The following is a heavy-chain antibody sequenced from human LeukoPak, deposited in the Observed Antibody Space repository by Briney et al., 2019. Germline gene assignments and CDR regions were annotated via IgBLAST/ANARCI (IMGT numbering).Heavy chain of an antibody. J-gene: IGHJ4*02. CDR3: AKPGDSSGYYPDY. Sequence: GGSLRLSWAASGFTFSSYGMHWVRQAPGKGLEWVAVISYDGSNKYYADSVKGRFTISRDNSKNTLYLQMNSLRAEDTAVYYCAKPGDSSGYYPDYWGQGTLVTVSS. CDR2: ISYDGSNK. D-gene: IGHD3-22*01. CDR1: GFTFSSYG. V-gene: IGHV3-30*18.